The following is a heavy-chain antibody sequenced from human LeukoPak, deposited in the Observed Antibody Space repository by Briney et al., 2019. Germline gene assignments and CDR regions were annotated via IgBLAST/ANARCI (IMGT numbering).Heavy chain of an antibody. Sequence: PSETLSLTCAVSGASISSSNWWSWVRQPPGKGLEWIGEIYHSGSPNYNPSLKSRVTISVDKSKNQFSLKLSSVTAADTAVYYCAGVPSGYCSSTNCHEVDYWGQGTLVTVSS. CDR3: AGVPSGYCSSTNCHEVDY. V-gene: IGHV4-4*02. J-gene: IGHJ4*02. CDR2: IYHSGSP. D-gene: IGHD2-2*01. CDR1: GASISSSNW.